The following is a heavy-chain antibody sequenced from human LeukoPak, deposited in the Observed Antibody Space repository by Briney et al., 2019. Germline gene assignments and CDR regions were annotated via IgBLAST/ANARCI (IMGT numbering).Heavy chain of an antibody. CDR1: SFSISNGFY. CDR2: VFYSGVT. J-gene: IGHJ5*02. Sequence: SSETLSLTCVVSSFSISNGFYWVWIRQPPGKGLEWIGNVFYSGVTYYNPSLMSRVTISVDTSKNQFSLKLSSVTAADTAVYYCARVVRPAASGNWFDPWGQGTLVTVSS. V-gene: IGHV4-38-2*01. D-gene: IGHD2-2*01. CDR3: ARVVRPAASGNWFDP.